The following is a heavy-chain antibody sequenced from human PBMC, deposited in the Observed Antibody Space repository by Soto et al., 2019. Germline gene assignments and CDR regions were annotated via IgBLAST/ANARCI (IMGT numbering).Heavy chain of an antibody. J-gene: IGHJ6*02. Sequence: PSETLSLTCTVSVGSISSYYWRWIRQPPGKGLEWIGYIYYSGSTNYNPSLKSRVTISVDTSKNQFSLKLSSVTAADTAVYYCARDRKGGGRYYYGMEVWGQGTTVTVSS. CDR2: IYYSGST. CDR3: ARDRKGGGRYYYGMEV. D-gene: IGHD1-26*01. CDR1: VGSISSYY. V-gene: IGHV4-59*01.